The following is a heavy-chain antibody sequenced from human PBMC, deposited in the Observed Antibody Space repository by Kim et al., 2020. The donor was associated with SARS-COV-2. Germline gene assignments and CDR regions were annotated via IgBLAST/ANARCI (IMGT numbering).Heavy chain of an antibody. J-gene: IGHJ5*02. CDR1: GYTFTSYG. V-gene: IGHV1-18*01. Sequence: ASVKVSCKASGYTFTSYGISWVRQAPGQGLEWMGWISAYNGNTNYAQKLQGRVTMTTDTSTSTAYMELRSLRSDDTAVYYCAREDLDIVTGLFDPWGQGTLVTVSS. CDR3: AREDLDIVTGLFDP. CDR2: ISAYNGNT. D-gene: IGHD3-9*01.